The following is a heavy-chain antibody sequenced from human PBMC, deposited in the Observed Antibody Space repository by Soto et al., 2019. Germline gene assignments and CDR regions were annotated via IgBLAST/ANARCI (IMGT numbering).Heavy chain of an antibody. CDR2: ISSSSSTI. CDR1: GFTFSSYS. V-gene: IGHV3-48*02. J-gene: IGHJ6*02. CDR3: ARDRYDFWSGSQRGMDV. D-gene: IGHD3-3*01. Sequence: EVQLVESGGGLVQPGGSLRLSCAASGFTFSSYSMNWVRQAPGKGLEWVSYISSSSSTIYYADSVNGRFTISRDNAKNSLYLQMNSLRDEDTAVYYCARDRYDFWSGSQRGMDVWGQGTTVTVSS.